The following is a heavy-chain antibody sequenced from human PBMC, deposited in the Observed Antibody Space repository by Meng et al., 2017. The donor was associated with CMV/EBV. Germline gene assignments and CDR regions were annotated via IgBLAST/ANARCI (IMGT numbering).Heavy chain of an antibody. V-gene: IGHV4-59*01. CDR1: GFTISSYY. CDR2: IYYSGST. Sequence: GSLRLSCTVSGFTISSYYWSWIRQPPGKGLEWIGYIYYSGSTNYNPYLESRVTISVDTTKNQFSLKLSSVTAADTAVYYCAGQNVAATTVTAFDYWGQGTLVTVSS. D-gene: IGHD6-13*01. CDR3: AGQNVAATTVTAFDY. J-gene: IGHJ4*02.